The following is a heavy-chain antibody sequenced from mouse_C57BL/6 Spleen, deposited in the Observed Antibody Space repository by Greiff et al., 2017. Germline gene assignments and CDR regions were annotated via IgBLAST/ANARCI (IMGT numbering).Heavy chain of an antibody. J-gene: IGHJ3*01. D-gene: IGHD3-2*02. V-gene: IGHV5-16*01. Sequence: EVMLVESEGGLVQPGSSMKLSCTASGFTFSDYYMAWVRQVPEKGLEWVANINYDGSSTYYLDSLKSRFIISRDNAKNLLYLQMSSLKSEDTATYYCAREGLKGNSSGYVLAYWGQGTLVTVSA. CDR2: INYDGSST. CDR1: GFTFSDYY. CDR3: AREGLKGNSSGYVLAY.